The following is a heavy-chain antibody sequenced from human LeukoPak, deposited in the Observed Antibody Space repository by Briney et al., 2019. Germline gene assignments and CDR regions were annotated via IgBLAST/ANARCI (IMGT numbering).Heavy chain of an antibody. CDR3: ARDDPGYCSSTSCYTVLDY. V-gene: IGHV1-69*05. CDR1: GGTFSSYA. Sequence: SVKVSCKASGGTFSSYAISWVRQAPGQGLEWMGGIIPIFGTANYAQKFQGRVTITTDESTSTAYMELSSLRSEDTAVYYCARDDPGYCSSTSCYTVLDYRGQGTLVTVSS. D-gene: IGHD2-2*02. CDR2: IIPIFGTA. J-gene: IGHJ4*02.